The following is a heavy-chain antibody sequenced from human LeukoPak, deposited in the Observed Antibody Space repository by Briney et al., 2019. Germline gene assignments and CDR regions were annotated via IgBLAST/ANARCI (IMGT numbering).Heavy chain of an antibody. CDR3: AKDGEVVPAASFDY. CDR2: ISGSGGST. Sequence: PGGSLRLSCAASGFTFSTYAMSWVRQAPGKGLEWVSCISGSGGSTYYADFVKGRFTISRDNSKNTLYLQMNSLRAEDTAVYYCAKDGEVVPAASFDYWGQGTLVTVSS. D-gene: IGHD2-2*01. J-gene: IGHJ4*02. CDR1: GFTFSTYA. V-gene: IGHV3-23*01.